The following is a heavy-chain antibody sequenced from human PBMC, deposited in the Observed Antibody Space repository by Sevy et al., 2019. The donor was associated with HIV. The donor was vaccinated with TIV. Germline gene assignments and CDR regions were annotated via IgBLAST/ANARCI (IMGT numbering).Heavy chain of an antibody. CDR1: GGSFSGYY. J-gene: IGHJ3*02. CDR2: INHSGST. D-gene: IGHD2-2*01. V-gene: IGHV4-34*01. CDR3: ARHCGGTSCSHAFDI. Sequence: SETLSLTCAVYGGSFSGYYWSWIRQPPGKGLEWIGEINHSGSTNYNPSLKSRVTISVDTSKNQYSLKLSSVTAADTAVYYCARHCGGTSCSHAFDIWGQGTMVTVSS.